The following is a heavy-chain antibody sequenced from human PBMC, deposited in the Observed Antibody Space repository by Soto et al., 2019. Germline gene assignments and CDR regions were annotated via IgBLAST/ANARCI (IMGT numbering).Heavy chain of an antibody. V-gene: IGHV2-5*02. Sequence: QITLKESGPTLVKPPKPLTLTCTFSGFSPTGGVGVGWIGQPPGKALGWLALIYWDDDKRYSPSLKNRLTITKDTSKNQVVLTMTNVGPVDTATYFCAHIDPEIVTVGGHGGFDYWGQGTLVTVSS. CDR1: GFSPTGGVG. D-gene: IGHD5-12*01. CDR3: AHIDPEIVTVGGHGGFDY. J-gene: IGHJ4*02. CDR2: IYWDDDK.